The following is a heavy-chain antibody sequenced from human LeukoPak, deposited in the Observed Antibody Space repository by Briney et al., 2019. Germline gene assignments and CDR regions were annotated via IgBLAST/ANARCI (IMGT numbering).Heavy chain of an antibody. V-gene: IGHV4-61*05. CDR3: ARARLPYGSGSYYDY. J-gene: IGHJ4*02. Sequence: SETLSLTCTVSGGSIISSTFYWGWVRQPPGKGLEWIGYIYYSGSTSYNPSLKSRVTISVDTSRNQFSLKLTSVTAADTAVYYCARARLPYGSGSYYDYWGQGTLVTVSS. CDR2: IYYSGST. D-gene: IGHD3-10*01. CDR1: GGSIISSTFY.